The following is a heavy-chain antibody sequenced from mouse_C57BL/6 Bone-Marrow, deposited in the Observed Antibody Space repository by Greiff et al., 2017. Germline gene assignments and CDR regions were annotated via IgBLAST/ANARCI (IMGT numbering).Heavy chain of an antibody. V-gene: IGHV5-6*01. Sequence: VQLKESGGDLVKPGGSLKLSCAASGFTFSSYAMSWVRQTPDKRLEWVATISSGGSYTYYPDSVKGRFTISRDNAKNTLYLQMSSLKSEDTAMYYCARRWGSSPLGYWGQGTLVTVSA. D-gene: IGHD1-1*01. CDR1: GFTFSSYA. CDR3: ARRWGSSPLGY. CDR2: ISSGGSYT. J-gene: IGHJ3*02.